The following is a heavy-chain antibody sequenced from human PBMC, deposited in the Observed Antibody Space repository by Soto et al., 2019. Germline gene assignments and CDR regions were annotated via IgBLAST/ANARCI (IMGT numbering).Heavy chain of an antibody. CDR3: ARAVFWSGYYPEFYYYYYYMDV. V-gene: IGHV4-4*02. J-gene: IGHJ6*03. CDR2: IYHSGST. CDR1: SGSISSSNW. Sequence: PSETLSLTCAVSSGSISSSNWWSWVRQPPGKGLEWIGEIYHSGSTNYNPSLKSRVTISVDKSKNQFSLKLSSVTAADTAVYYCARAVFWSGYYPEFYYYYYYMDVWGKGTTVTVSS. D-gene: IGHD3-3*01.